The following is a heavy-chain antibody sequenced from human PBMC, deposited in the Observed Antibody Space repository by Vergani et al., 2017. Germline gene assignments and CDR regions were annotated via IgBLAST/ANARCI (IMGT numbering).Heavy chain of an antibody. CDR1: GYSFTSYW. CDR3: ARYMGDSSGYYLNYYYYGMDV. J-gene: IGHJ6*02. D-gene: IGHD3-22*01. V-gene: IGHV5-51*01. CDR2: IYPGDSDT. Sequence: EVQLVQSGAEVKKPGESLKISCKGSGYSFTSYWIGWVRQMPGKGLEWMGIIYPGDSDTRYSPSFQGQVTISADKSISTAYLQWSSLKASDTAMYYCARYMGDSSGYYLNYYYYGMDVWGQGTTVTVSS.